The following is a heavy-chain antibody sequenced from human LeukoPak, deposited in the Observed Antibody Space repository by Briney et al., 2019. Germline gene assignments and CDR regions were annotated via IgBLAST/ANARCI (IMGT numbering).Heavy chain of an antibody. CDR3: ARGRPHGNDY. CDR1: GFTFSSYW. J-gene: IGHJ4*02. D-gene: IGHD4-23*01. CDR2: TASDGSST. V-gene: IGHV3-74*01. Sequence: PRGSLGLSCAASGFTFSSYWMNWVRQAPGKGLVWVSRTASDGSSTTYADSVKGRFSISRDNAKNTLYLQMNSLRVEDTAVYYCARGRPHGNDYWGQGTLVTVSS.